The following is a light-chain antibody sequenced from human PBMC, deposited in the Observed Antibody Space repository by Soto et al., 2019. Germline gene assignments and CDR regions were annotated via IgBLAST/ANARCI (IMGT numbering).Light chain of an antibody. CDR2: DAS. Sequence: GDRVTITCRASQSISSWLAWYQQRPGKAPKLLIYDASSLESGVPSRFSGSGSGTEFTLTISSLQPDDFATYYCQQYNSYSVTFGQGTKVDI. V-gene: IGKV1-5*01. CDR1: QSISSW. J-gene: IGKJ1*01. CDR3: QQYNSYSVT.